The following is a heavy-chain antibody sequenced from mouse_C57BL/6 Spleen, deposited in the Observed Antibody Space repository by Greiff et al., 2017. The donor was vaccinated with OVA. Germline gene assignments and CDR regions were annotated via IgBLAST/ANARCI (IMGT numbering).Heavy chain of an antibody. D-gene: IGHD1-1*01. CDR2: ISDGGSYT. V-gene: IGHV5-4*01. J-gene: IGHJ3*01. CDR3: ARDGSSYPWFAY. Sequence: EVKLQESGGGLVKPGGSLKLSCAASGFTFSSYAMSWVRQTPEKRLEWVATISDGGSYTYYPDNVKGRFTISRDNAKNNLYLQMSHLKSEDTAMYYCARDGSSYPWFAYWGQGTLVTVSA. CDR1: GFTFSSYA.